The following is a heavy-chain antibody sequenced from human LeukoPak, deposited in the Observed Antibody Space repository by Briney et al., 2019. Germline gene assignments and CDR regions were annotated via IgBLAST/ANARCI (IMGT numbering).Heavy chain of an antibody. CDR2: VNRDGSET. CDR1: GFTLSNHW. Sequence: GGSLRLSCAASGFTLSNHWMTWVRQVPGRGPEWVANVNRDGSETYYLDSVKGRFTISKDNAKNSLYLQMNSLRAEDTALYHCARNNGMDVWGQGATVIVSS. V-gene: IGHV3-7*03. J-gene: IGHJ6*02. CDR3: ARNNGMDV.